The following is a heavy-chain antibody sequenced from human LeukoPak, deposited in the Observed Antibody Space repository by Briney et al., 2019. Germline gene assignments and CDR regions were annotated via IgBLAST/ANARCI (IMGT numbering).Heavy chain of an antibody. CDR3: AKDLGRYRNNFFDY. CDR1: GFIFSSYA. V-gene: IGHV3-23*01. Sequence: PGRSLRLSCAASGFIFSSYAMHWVRQAPDKGLEWVSTISGSGGGTYYADSVKGRFTISRDDSKNTLYLQMNSLRADDTAVYYCAKDLGRYRNNFFDYWGQGNLVTVSS. CDR2: ISGSGGGT. J-gene: IGHJ4*02. D-gene: IGHD1-26*01.